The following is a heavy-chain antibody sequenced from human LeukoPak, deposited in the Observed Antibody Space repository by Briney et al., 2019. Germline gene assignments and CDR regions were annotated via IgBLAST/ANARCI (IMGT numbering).Heavy chain of an antibody. D-gene: IGHD2-8*01. CDR1: GYTLTELS. Sequence: ASVKVSCKVSGYTLTELSMHWVRQAPGQGLEWMAIINPSGGGTKYAQKFQGRVTMTRDTPTNTVYMELSSLRTEDTAAYYCASVYLYGMDVWGQGTTVTVSS. CDR2: INPSGGGT. V-gene: IGHV1-46*01. CDR3: ASVYLYGMDV. J-gene: IGHJ6*02.